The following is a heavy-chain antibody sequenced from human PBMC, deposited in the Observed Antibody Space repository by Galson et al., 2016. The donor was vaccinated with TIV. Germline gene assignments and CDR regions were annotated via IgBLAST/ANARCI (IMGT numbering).Heavy chain of an antibody. CDR2: ISSTSNYI. J-gene: IGHJ6*02. V-gene: IGHV3-21*01. CDR3: ARTGNYYHYAMDV. CDR1: GFTFSNYN. Sequence: SLRLSWAASGFTFSNYNMNWVRQAPGKGLEWVSSISSTSNYIYYGDPVKGRFTISRDNAENSLHLHMNSLRAEDTAIYFCARTGNYYHYAMDVWGQGTTVTVSS. D-gene: IGHD7-27*01.